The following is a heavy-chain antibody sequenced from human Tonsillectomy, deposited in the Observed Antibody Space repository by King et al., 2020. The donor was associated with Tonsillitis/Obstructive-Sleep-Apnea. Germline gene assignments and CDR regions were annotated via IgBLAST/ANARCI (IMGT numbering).Heavy chain of an antibody. CDR1: GFTFSSYG. CDR2: ISYDGSNN. V-gene: IGHV3-30*18. CDR3: AKLATVNIFDY. D-gene: IGHD5-24*01. J-gene: IGHJ4*02. Sequence: VQLVESGGGVVQPGRSLRLSCAASGFTFSSYGMHWVRQAPGKGLEWVAVISYDGSNNYYADSVKGRFTISRDNSKNTLYLQMNSLRAEDTAVYYCAKLATVNIFDYWGQGILVTVSS.